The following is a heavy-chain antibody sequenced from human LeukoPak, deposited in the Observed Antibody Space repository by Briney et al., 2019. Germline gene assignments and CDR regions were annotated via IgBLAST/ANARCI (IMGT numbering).Heavy chain of an antibody. CDR2: LYDTATT. V-gene: IGHV4-59*01. CDR1: GDSISSDY. Sequence: SETLSLTCTVSGDSISSDYWSWVWHPPREGLGWIAYLYDTATTVSNPSLKSRVSMSLDRSKNAFSLHLTSATAADTAVYYCAGIWYSSGYYFDYWGQGTLVTVSS. D-gene: IGHD6-19*01. J-gene: IGHJ4*02. CDR3: AGIWYSSGYYFDY.